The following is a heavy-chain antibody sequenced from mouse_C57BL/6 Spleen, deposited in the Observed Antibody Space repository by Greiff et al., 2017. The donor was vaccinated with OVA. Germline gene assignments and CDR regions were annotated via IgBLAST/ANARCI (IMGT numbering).Heavy chain of an antibody. J-gene: IGHJ1*03. CDR1: GYTFTDYY. CDR3: AKLRGYIDV. CDR2: INPYNGGT. V-gene: IGHV1-19*01. D-gene: IGHD2-4*01. Sequence: VQLQQSGPVLVKPGASVKMSCKASGYTFTDYYMNWVKQSHGKSLEWIGVINPYNGGTSYNQKFKGKATLTVDKSSSTAYMELNSLTSEDSAVYYCAKLRGYIDVWGTGTTVTVSS.